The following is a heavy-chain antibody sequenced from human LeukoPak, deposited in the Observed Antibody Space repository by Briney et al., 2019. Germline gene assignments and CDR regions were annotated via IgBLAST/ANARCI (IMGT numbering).Heavy chain of an antibody. Sequence: GGSLRLSCAASGSTFSNHAMNWVRQAPGKGLEWASIISGSGTVTYYADSVKGRFTISRDNSKNTLYLQMNSLRAEDTAVYYCAKTSVGEGRIIGSGYFDNWGQGTLVTVSS. CDR1: GSTFSNHA. J-gene: IGHJ4*02. D-gene: IGHD2-15*01. CDR2: ISGSGTVT. V-gene: IGHV3-23*01. CDR3: AKTSVGEGRIIGSGYFDN.